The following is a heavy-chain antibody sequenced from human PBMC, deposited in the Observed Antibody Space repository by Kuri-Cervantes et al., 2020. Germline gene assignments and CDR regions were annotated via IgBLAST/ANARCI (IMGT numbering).Heavy chain of an antibody. CDR2: ISAYTGDT. Sequence: ASVKVSCKGSGYRFTNYGIDWVRQAPGQGLEWMGWISAYTGDTAYKQNFQGRLTITTDTSTATAYMELRNLRSDDTAVYYCTISDSKYVDLDYWGQGTRVTVSS. CDR1: GYRFTNYG. J-gene: IGHJ4*02. V-gene: IGHV1-18*01. D-gene: IGHD5-12*01. CDR3: TISDSKYVDLDY.